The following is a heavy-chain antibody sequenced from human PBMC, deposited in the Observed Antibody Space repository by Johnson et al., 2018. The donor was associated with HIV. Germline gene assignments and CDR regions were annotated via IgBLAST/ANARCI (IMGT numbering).Heavy chain of an antibody. Sequence: QVQLVEYGGGVVQPGRSLRLSCAAFGFTLSSHAMHWVRQDPGKGLEWVAVISYDGNNKYFADSVKGRFTISRDNSKNTLYLQMNSLRAEDTAVYYCARDRVPDAFDIWGQGTMVTVSS. CDR3: ARDRVPDAFDI. J-gene: IGHJ3*02. V-gene: IGHV3-30*14. D-gene: IGHD3-3*01. CDR1: GFTLSSHA. CDR2: ISYDGNNK.